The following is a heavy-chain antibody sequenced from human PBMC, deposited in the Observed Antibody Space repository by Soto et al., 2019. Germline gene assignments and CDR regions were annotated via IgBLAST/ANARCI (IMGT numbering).Heavy chain of an antibody. J-gene: IGHJ3*02. CDR3: AREGYYYDSSGYPFDI. CDR2: IWYDGSNK. Sequence: ESGGGVVQPGRSLXXSCAXSGXTFSSYGMHWVRQAPGKGLEWVAVIWYDGSNKYYADSVKGRFTISRDNSKNTLYLQMNSLRAEDTAVYYCAREGYYYDSSGYPFDIWGQGTMVTVSS. CDR1: GXTFSSYG. V-gene: IGHV3-33*01. D-gene: IGHD3-22*01.